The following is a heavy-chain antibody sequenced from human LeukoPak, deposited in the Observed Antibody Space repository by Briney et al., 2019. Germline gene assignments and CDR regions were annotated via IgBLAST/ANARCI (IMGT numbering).Heavy chain of an antibody. Sequence: SETLSLTCTVPGGSISSYYWSWIRQPAGKGLEWIGRIYTSGSTNYNPSLESRVTMSVDTSKNQFSLKLSSVTAADTAVYYCARDRKFVVVVPAASDAFDIWGQGTMVTVSS. J-gene: IGHJ3*02. V-gene: IGHV4-4*07. CDR3: ARDRKFVVVVPAASDAFDI. D-gene: IGHD2-2*01. CDR1: GGSISSYY. CDR2: IYTSGST.